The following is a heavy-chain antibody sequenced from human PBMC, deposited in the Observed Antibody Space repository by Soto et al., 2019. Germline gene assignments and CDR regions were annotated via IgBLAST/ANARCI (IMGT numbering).Heavy chain of an antibody. CDR3: ARRETYYDFWSGYFGPSGMDV. CDR1: GDDINTDYY. Sequence: SETLSLTCTVSGDDINTDYYWSWIRLPPGKGLEWIGHIYYTGGTFENPSLKSRLTLSIDTSKNQFSLKLRSVTAADTAVYYCARRETYYDFWSGYFGPSGMDVWGQGTTVTVSS. V-gene: IGHV4-30-4*01. J-gene: IGHJ6*02. D-gene: IGHD3-3*01. CDR2: IYYTGGT.